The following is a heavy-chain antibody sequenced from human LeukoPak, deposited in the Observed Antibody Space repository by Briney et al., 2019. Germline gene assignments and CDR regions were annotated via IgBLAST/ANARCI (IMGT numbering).Heavy chain of an antibody. V-gene: IGHV3-23*01. J-gene: IGHJ4*02. Sequence: GGSLRLSCAASGFTFSIYAMTWVRQAPGKGLEWVSSISTGGSSTYYADSVRGRFTISRDNSRNTLYLQMNSLRAEDTAVYYCARSYGNFDYWGQGTLVTVSS. D-gene: IGHD5-18*01. CDR1: GFTFSIYA. CDR2: ISTGGSST. CDR3: ARSYGNFDY.